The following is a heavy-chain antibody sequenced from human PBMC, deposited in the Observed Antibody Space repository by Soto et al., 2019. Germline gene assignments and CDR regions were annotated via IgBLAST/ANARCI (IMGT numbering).Heavy chain of an antibody. CDR1: GFTFSTNG. J-gene: IGHJ6*02. CDR3: ARSRDGYSFYFYYGMDG. Sequence: PGGSLRLSCAASGFTFSTNGMTWVRQAPGKGLEWVSIISGDSGLTYCADSVKGRFTVSRDNSKNTLYLQMNSLRAEDTAIYYCARSRDGYSFYFYYGMDGWGQGTTVTVSS. CDR2: ISGDSGLT. V-gene: IGHV3-23*01. D-gene: IGHD4-4*01.